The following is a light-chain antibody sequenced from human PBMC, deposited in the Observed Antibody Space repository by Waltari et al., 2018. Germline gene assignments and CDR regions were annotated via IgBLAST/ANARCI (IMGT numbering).Light chain of an antibody. V-gene: IGKV1-39*01. CDR1: QSISSY. J-gene: IGKJ3*01. Sequence: DIQMTQSPSSLSASVGDRVTITCRASQSISSYLNWYQQKPGKAPKYLIYAACSLQSGVPSRFSGSGSGTDFTLTISSLQPEDFATYYCQQSYSTPFTFGPGTKVDIK. CDR3: QQSYSTPFT. CDR2: AAC.